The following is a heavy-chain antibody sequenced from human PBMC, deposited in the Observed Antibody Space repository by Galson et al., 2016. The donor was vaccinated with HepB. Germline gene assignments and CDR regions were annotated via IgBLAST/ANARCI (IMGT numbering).Heavy chain of an antibody. CDR1: GFTVSGIS. V-gene: IGHV3-53*01. CDR3: TRDPPYTSAPM. D-gene: IGHD3-16*01. J-gene: IGHJ3*02. Sequence: SLRLSCAATGFTVSGISMTWVRQAPGKGLEWVSLIYHDDSTNHAGSVRGRFAISRDNSRNTLYLQMNSLRAEDTAVYYCTRDPPYTSAPMWGQGTMVTVSS. CDR2: IYHDDST.